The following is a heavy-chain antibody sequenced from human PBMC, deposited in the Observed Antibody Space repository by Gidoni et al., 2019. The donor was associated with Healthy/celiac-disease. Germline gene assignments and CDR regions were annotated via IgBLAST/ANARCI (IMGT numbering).Heavy chain of an antibody. CDR1: GWFFSGYY. CDR3: ARYQIRRLESFDY. Sequence: QVEPPQLGAGPLKPSETRSPPCAGQGWFFSGYYWRLLRQPPGKGLEWNEEINHSDSTNHNPSLKSLVTMSVDKSKNQYSLKLSSVTAADTAVYYCARYQIRRLESFDYWGQGTMVTV. V-gene: IGHV4-34*01. J-gene: IGHJ4*01. CDR2: INHSDST. D-gene: IGHD3-10*01.